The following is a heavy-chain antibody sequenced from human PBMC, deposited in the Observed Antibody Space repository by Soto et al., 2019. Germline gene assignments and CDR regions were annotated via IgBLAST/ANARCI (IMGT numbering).Heavy chain of an antibody. J-gene: IGHJ4*02. CDR3: AEDAYYHVRTGYYIFDY. V-gene: IGHV3-30*18. CDR1: GLTFSSYG. Sequence: QVQLVESGGGVVQPGGSLRLSCAASGLTFSSYGMHWVRQAPGKGLEWVAHISYDGSNEHYVDSVKGRFTISRDNSKNTLYLQMTSLRAEDTAVYYCAEDAYYHVRTGYYIFDYWGQGTLVTVSS. CDR2: ISYDGSNE. D-gene: IGHD3-22*01.